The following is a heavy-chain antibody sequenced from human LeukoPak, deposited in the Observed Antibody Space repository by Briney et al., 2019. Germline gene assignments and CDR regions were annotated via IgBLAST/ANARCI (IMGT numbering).Heavy chain of an antibody. CDR2: IYYSGNS. CDR3: ARQRGADYGDYVGWFDP. Sequence: PSETLSLTCTVSGGSISSSGCYWGWIRQPPGKGLEWIGSIYYSGNSYYNPSLKSRVTILVDTSKNQFSLRLSSVTAADTAVYYCARQRGADYGDYVGWFDPWGRGTLVTVSS. D-gene: IGHD4-17*01. V-gene: IGHV4-39*01. CDR1: GGSISSSGCY. J-gene: IGHJ5*02.